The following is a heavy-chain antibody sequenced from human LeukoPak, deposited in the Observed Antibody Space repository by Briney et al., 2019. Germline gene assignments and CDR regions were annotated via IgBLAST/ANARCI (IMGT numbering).Heavy chain of an antibody. CDR2: ISDSGGST. J-gene: IGHJ6*03. CDR3: AKDQCSSTSCYTRDPSYYMDV. V-gene: IGHV3-23*01. CDR1: GFTFSSYA. D-gene: IGHD2-2*02. Sequence: GGSPRLSCAASGFTFSSYAMSWVRQAPGKGLEWVSGISDSGGSTSYADSVKGRFTISRDNSKNTLHLQMNSLRAEDTAVYYCAKDQCSSTSCYTRDPSYYMDVWGKGTTVTVSS.